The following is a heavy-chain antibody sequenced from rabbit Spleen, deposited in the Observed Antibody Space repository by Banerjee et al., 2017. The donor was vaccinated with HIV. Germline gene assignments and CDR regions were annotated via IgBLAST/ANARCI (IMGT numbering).Heavy chain of an antibody. J-gene: IGHJ6*01. V-gene: IGHV1S40*01. CDR2: IDTGSSGFT. Sequence: QQLVESGGGLVKPGASLTLTCKASGFSFNSGYDMCWVRQAPGKGLEWIACIDTGSSGFTYFASWAKGRFTISKSSSTSVTLQMTSLTVADTATYFCARDAGTSFSTYGMDLWGPGTLVTVS. CDR1: GFSFNSGYD. CDR3: ARDAGTSFSTYGMDL. D-gene: IGHD8-1*01.